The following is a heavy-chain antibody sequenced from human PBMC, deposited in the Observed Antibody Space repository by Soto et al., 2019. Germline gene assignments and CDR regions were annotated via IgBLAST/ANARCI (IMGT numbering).Heavy chain of an antibody. CDR2: ISYDGSNK. V-gene: IGHV3-30*18. Sequence: PGGSLRLSCAASGFTFSSYGMHWVRRAPGKGLEWVAVISYDGSNKYYADSVKGRFTISRDNSKNTLYLQMNSLRAEDTAVYYCAKDWVGKIAAAGTIDYWGQGTLVTVSS. CDR3: AKDWVGKIAAAGTIDY. CDR1: GFTFSSYG. D-gene: IGHD6-13*01. J-gene: IGHJ4*02.